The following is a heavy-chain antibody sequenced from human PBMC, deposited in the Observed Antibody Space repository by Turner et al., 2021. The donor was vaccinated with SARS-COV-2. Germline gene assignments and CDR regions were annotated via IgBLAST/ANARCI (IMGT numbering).Heavy chain of an antibody. CDR2: SYWNDDK. V-gene: IGHV2-5*01. CDR1: GFSLSTRGVG. J-gene: IGHJ4*02. CDR3: AHSPFQVLYMGVFDY. D-gene: IGHD2-2*02. Sequence: QLALKESGLTLVKPTQTLTLTCTFSGFSLSTRGVGVGWIRQRPGKALEWLAVSYWNDDKGYSPSLKSRLNITKDTSKNQVVLTMTNKDPVDTAKYYCAHSPFQVLYMGVFDYWGQGTLVTVSS.